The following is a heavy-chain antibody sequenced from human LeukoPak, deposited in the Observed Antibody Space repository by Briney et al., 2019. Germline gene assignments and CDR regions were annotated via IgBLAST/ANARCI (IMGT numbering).Heavy chain of an antibody. CDR1: GGSISSSSYY. J-gene: IGHJ3*02. D-gene: IGHD6-19*01. Sequence: SETLSLTCTVSGGSISSSSYYWGWIRQPPGKGLEWIGSIYYSGSTYYNPSLKSRVTISVDTSKNQFSLKLSSVTAADTAVYYCARFSSGWYFDAFDIWGQGTMVTVSS. CDR3: ARFSSGWYFDAFDI. V-gene: IGHV4-39*07. CDR2: IYYSGST.